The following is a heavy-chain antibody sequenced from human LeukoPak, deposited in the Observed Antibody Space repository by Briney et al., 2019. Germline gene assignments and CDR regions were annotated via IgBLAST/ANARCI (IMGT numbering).Heavy chain of an antibody. CDR1: GFTFSNYW. D-gene: IGHD3-10*01. CDR3: AGRSGSFDY. Sequence: GGSLRLSCAASGFTFSNYWMSWVRQAPGKGLEWVANIKQEGSKRNYVGAVNGRFTISRDNARNSLYLQMNSLRVEDTAVYYCAGRSGSFDYWGQGTLVTVSS. V-gene: IGHV3-7*01. J-gene: IGHJ4*02. CDR2: IKQEGSKR.